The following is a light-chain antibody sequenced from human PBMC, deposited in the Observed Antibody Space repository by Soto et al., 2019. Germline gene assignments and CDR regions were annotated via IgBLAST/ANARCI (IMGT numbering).Light chain of an antibody. CDR2: EVS. J-gene: IGLJ1*01. Sequence: QSALTQPGSVSGSPGQSITISCTGTSSDVGGYNYVSWYQQHPGKALKLMIYEVSNRPSGASNRFSGSKSGHTASLTISGLQSEDEADYFCTSYTSSTTLDVFGTGTKVTVL. CDR1: SSDVGGYNY. CDR3: TSYTSSTTLDV. V-gene: IGLV2-14*01.